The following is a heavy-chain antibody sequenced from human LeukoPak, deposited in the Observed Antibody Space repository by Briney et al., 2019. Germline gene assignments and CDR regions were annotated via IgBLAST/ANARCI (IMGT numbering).Heavy chain of an antibody. CDR2: INPNSGGT. J-gene: IGHJ6*02. D-gene: IGHD6-13*01. CDR1: GYTFTGYY. V-gene: IGHV1-2*02. CDR3: ARGVYGATYYYYYYGMDV. Sequence: ASVKVSCKASGYTFTGYYMHWVRQAPGQGLEWMGWINPNSGGTNYAQKFQGRVTMTRDTSISTAYMELSRLRSDDTAVYYCARGVYGATYYYYYYGMDVWGQGTTVTVSS.